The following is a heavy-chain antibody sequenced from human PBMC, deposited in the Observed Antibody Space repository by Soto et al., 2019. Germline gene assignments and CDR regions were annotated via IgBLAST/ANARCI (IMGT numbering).Heavy chain of an antibody. D-gene: IGHD2-8*01. CDR2: MNPNSGNT. V-gene: IGHV1-8*01. J-gene: IGHJ6*02. Sequence: QVQLVQSGAEVKKPGASVKVSCKASGYTFTSYDINWVRQATGQGLEWMGWMNPNSGNTGYAQKFQGRVTMTRNTSISTAYLELSSLRSEDTAVYYRARAQVVLMVMRDDMDVWGQGTTVTVSS. CDR1: GYTFTSYD. CDR3: ARAQVVLMVMRDDMDV.